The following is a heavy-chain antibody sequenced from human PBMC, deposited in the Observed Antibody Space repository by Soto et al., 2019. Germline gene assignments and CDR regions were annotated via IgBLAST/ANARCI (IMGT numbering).Heavy chain of an antibody. CDR1: GGSFSGYY. J-gene: IGHJ5*02. CDR3: ARGYDFWSGYNQYNWFDP. V-gene: IGHV4-34*01. Sequence: SETLSLTCAVYGGSFSGYYWSWIRQPPGKGLEWIGEINHSGSTNYNPSLKSRVTISVDTSKNQFSLRLSSVTAADTAVYYWARGYDFWSGYNQYNWFDPWGQGTLVTVSS. CDR2: INHSGST. D-gene: IGHD3-3*01.